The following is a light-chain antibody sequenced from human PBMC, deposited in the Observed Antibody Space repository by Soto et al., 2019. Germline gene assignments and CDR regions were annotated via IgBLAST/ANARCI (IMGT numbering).Light chain of an antibody. Sequence: RVMTQSPVTLSVSPGESATLSCRASQSVSSHVAWYQQKAGRAPRLLIYDTSSRVTGVPARFSGSGSETEFTLTISGLQSEDFAVYHCQQYDNWPLTFGGGTTLQIK. J-gene: IGKJ4*01. CDR1: QSVSSH. V-gene: IGKV3-15*01. CDR3: QQYDNWPLT. CDR2: DTS.